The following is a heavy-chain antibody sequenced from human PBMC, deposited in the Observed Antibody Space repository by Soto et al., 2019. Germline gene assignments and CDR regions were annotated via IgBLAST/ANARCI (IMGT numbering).Heavy chain of an antibody. CDR3: TIHAGFERSCYYSI. D-gene: IGHD3-22*01. J-gene: IGHJ4*02. Sequence: PGSSLKISCKRTGYTFRNYWLGWVRKMPGTGLEWMGIIYPGNFDIRYNPAFQGPVTMSADRSISTAYLQWSALKASDTAMYYCTIHAGFERSCYYSIWGQGTLVTV. CDR2: IYPGNFDI. CDR1: GYTFRNYW. V-gene: IGHV5-51*01.